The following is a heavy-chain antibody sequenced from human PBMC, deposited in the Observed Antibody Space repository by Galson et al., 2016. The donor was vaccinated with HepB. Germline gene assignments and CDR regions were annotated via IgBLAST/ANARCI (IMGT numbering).Heavy chain of an antibody. J-gene: IGHJ4*02. CDR1: GFTFSDFY. Sequence: SLRLSCAASGFTFSDFYMTWIRPAPGKGLEYVSHISHRGSDTNYADSVKGRFTISRDNSRNTLYLYMNSLTAGDTAVYYCGRHGGFDYWGQGALVTVSS. CDR3: GRHGGFDY. CDR2: ISHRGSDT. D-gene: IGHD3-16*01. V-gene: IGHV3-11*03.